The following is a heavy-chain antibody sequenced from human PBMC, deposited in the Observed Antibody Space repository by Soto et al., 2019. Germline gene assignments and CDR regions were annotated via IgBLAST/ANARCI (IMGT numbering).Heavy chain of an antibody. V-gene: IGHV3-21*01. CDR3: ARESEDLTSNFDY. CDR2: ISSTTNYI. J-gene: IGHJ4*02. Sequence: GGSLRLSCAASGFTFTRYSMNWVRQAPGRGLEWVSSISSTTNYIYYADSMKGRFTVSRDNAKNSVYLEMNSLSAEDTAVYYCARESEDLTSNFDYWGQGTLVTVSS. CDR1: GFTFTRYS.